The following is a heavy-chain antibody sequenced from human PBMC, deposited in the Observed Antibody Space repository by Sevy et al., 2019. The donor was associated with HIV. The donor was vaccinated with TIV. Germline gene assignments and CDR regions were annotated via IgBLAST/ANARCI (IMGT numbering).Heavy chain of an antibody. J-gene: IGHJ4*02. Sequence: ASVKVSCKVSGSTLTKLSIHWVRQAPGKGLEWMATFDPEDGKTINAQKFQGRVTMTEETSTDTGYMEGSSLRSEDTAIYYCATTKDYYESSGSPIDYWGQGTLVTVSS. CDR2: FDPEDGKT. D-gene: IGHD3-22*01. CDR1: GSTLTKLS. V-gene: IGHV1-24*01. CDR3: ATTKDYYESSGSPIDY.